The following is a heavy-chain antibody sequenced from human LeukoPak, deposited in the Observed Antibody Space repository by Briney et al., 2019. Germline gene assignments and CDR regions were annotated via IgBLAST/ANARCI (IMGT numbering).Heavy chain of an antibody. V-gene: IGHV3-7*01. J-gene: IGHJ4*02. CDR2: IKQEGSEK. CDR3: ARDGGVAALAY. CDR1: GFTLSRYW. D-gene: IGHD6-6*01. Sequence: GGSVRLSCAAWGFTLSRYWMRGVRRARGKGGEGVANIKQEGSEKYYVDSVKGRFTISRDNAKNSLYLQMHSLRAEDTAVYSCARDGGVAALAYWGQGTLVTVSS.